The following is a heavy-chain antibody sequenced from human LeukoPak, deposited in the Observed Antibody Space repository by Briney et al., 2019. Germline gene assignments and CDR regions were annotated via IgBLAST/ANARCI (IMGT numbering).Heavy chain of an antibody. CDR2: IDRPAKSYAT. Sequence: GGSLRLSCAASGFTFATHWMTWVRQAPGKGLEWVGLIDRPAKSYATAYGASVGGRFTISRDDSKNTAYLQMDSLKTEDTALYYCTRDRGTYNWLDPWGQGTLVTVSS. D-gene: IGHD1-26*01. J-gene: IGHJ5*02. CDR3: TRDRGTYNWLDP. CDR1: GFTFATHW. V-gene: IGHV3-73*01.